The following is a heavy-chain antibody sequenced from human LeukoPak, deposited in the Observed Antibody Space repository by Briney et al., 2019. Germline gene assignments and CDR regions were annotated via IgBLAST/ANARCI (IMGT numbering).Heavy chain of an antibody. D-gene: IGHD6-19*01. V-gene: IGHV3-23*01. CDR1: GFTFSSYA. J-gene: IGHJ4*02. CDR3: AKDSRQWLVLGFCDY. Sequence: PGGSLRLSCAASGFTFSSYAMSWVRQAPGKGLEWVSTISGSGGSTYYADSVKGRFTISRDNSKNTLYLQMNSLRAEDTAVYYCAKDSRQWLVLGFCDYWGQGTLVTVSS. CDR2: ISGSGGST.